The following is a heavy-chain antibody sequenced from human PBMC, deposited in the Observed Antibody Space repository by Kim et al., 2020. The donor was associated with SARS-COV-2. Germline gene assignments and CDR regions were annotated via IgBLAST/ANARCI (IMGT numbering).Heavy chain of an antibody. J-gene: IGHJ4*02. CDR3: ARLGDVDTAMPSYYFDY. V-gene: IGHV4-39*01. CDR1: GGSISSSSYY. Sequence: SETLSLTCTVSGGSISSSSYYWGWIRQPPGKGLEWIGSIYYSGSTYYNPSLKSRVTISVDTSKNQFSLKLSSVTAADTAVYYCARLGDVDTAMPSYYFDYWGQGTLVTVSS. CDR2: IYYSGST. D-gene: IGHD5-18*01.